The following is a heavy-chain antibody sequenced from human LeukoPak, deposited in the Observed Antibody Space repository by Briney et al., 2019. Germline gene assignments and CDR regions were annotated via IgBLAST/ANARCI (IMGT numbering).Heavy chain of an antibody. J-gene: IGHJ3*02. CDR2: INHSGST. CDR3: ARRAGPMVRGVIRAFDT. CDR1: GGSFSGYY. Sequence: SSETLSLTCAVYGGSFSGYYWSWIRQPPGKGLEWIGEINHSGSTNYNPSLKSRVTISVDTSKNQFSLKLSSVTAADTAVYYCARRAGPMVRGVIRAFDTWGKETMFTVPS. V-gene: IGHV4-34*01. D-gene: IGHD3-10*01.